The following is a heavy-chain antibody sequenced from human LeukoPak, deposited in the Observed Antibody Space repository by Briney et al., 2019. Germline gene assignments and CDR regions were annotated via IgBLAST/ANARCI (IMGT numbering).Heavy chain of an antibody. V-gene: IGHV3-21*01. Sequence: GGSLRLSCAASGFTFSSYSMNWVRQAPGKGLEWVSSISSSSSYIYYADSVKGRFTISRDNAKNSLYLQMNSLRAEDTAVYYCAREDGYCSGGNCYSYSVSWGQGTLVTVSS. J-gene: IGHJ4*02. CDR3: AREDGYCSGGNCYSYSVS. CDR1: GFTFSSYS. CDR2: ISSSSSYI. D-gene: IGHD2-15*01.